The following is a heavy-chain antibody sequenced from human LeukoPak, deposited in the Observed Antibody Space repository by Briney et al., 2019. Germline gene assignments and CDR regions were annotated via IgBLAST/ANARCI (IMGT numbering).Heavy chain of an antibody. D-gene: IGHD3-9*01. CDR3: ARGNFDWSLLGIDY. CDR2: ISAYNGNA. J-gene: IGHJ4*02. Sequence: ASVKVSCKASGYTFTSYGISWVRQAPGQGLEWMGWISAYNGNANYAQKLQGRVTMTTDTSTSTAYMELRSLRSDDTAVYYCARGNFDWSLLGIDYWGQGTLVTVSS. V-gene: IGHV1-18*01. CDR1: GYTFTSYG.